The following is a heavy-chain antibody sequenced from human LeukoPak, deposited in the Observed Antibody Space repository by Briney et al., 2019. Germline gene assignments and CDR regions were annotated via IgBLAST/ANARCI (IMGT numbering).Heavy chain of an antibody. V-gene: IGHV4-34*01. Sequence: SETLSLTCAVYGGSFSGYYWSWIRQPPGKGLEWIGEITHRGSTNYNPSLKSRVTISVDTSRNQFSLKLNSVTAADTAVYYCARYDIVATNWFDPWGQGTLVTVSS. CDR3: ARYDIVATNWFDP. CDR2: ITHRGST. D-gene: IGHD5-12*01. CDR1: GGSFSGYY. J-gene: IGHJ5*02.